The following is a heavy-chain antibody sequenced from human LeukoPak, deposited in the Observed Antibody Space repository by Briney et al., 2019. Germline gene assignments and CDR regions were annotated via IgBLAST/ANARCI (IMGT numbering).Heavy chain of an antibody. CDR3: ARAQSGYYDPRYYYYMDV. Sequence: PSETLSLTCTVSGGSISSYYWSWIRQPAGKGLEWIGRIYTSGSTNYNPSLKSRVTMSVDTSKNQFSLKLSSVTAADTAVYYCARAQSGYYDPRYYYYMDVWGKGTTVTVSS. D-gene: IGHD3-22*01. CDR2: IYTSGST. CDR1: GGSISSYY. V-gene: IGHV4-4*07. J-gene: IGHJ6*03.